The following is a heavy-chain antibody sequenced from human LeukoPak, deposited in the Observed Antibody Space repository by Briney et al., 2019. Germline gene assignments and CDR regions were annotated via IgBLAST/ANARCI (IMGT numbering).Heavy chain of an antibody. D-gene: IGHD6-13*01. J-gene: IGHJ6*03. CDR1: GFTFSYYA. CDR3: AKGLKAAVGPYKGYHYYMDV. CDR2: INDRGITT. Sequence: PGGSLRLSCAASGFTFSYYAMRCVRQAPGEVQEWVSTINDRGITTYYADSVKGRFTISRDNSKNTLSLQVSSLRAEDTAIYYCAKGLKAAVGPYKGYHYYMDVWGKGTTVTVSS. V-gene: IGHV3-23*01.